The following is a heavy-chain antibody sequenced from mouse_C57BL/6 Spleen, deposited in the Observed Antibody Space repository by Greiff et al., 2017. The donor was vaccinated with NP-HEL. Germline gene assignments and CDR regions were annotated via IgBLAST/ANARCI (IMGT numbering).Heavy chain of an antibody. V-gene: IGHV1-69*01. D-gene: IGHD1-1*01. CDR2: LDPSDSYT. CDR3: ARGADYYGSSPYYFDY. J-gene: IGHJ2*01. Sequence: QVQLQQPGAELVMPGASVKLSCKASGYTFTSYWMHWVKQRPGQGLEWIGELDPSDSYTNYNQKFKGKSTLTVDKSSSTAYMQLSSLTSEDSAVYYCARGADYYGSSPYYFDYWGQGTTLTVSS. CDR1: GYTFTSYW.